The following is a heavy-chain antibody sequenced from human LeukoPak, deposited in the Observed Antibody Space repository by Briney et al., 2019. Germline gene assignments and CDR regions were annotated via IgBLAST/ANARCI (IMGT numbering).Heavy chain of an antibody. CDR2: ISGSGGST. Sequence: PGGSLRLSCAASGFTCSSYAMSWVRQAPGKGLEWVSAISGSGGSTYYADSVKGRFTISRDNSKNTLYLQMNSLRAEDSAVYYCATRRTPYCSGGSCFSFDYWGQGTLVTVSS. CDR1: GFTCSSYA. CDR3: ATRRTPYCSGGSCFSFDY. J-gene: IGHJ4*02. D-gene: IGHD2-15*01. V-gene: IGHV3-23*01.